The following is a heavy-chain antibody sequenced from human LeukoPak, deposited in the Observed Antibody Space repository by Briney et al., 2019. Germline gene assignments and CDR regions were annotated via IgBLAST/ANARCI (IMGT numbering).Heavy chain of an antibody. V-gene: IGHV5-51*01. Sequence: GESLKISCKGSGYSFPTYWIAWVRQMPGKGLEWMGIIYPDESNIRYSPSFQGQVTMAVDKSISAAFLQWSSLKASDTAMYYCARLDSASYSYWGQGTLVTVSS. D-gene: IGHD1-26*01. J-gene: IGHJ4*02. CDR3: ARLDSASYSY. CDR1: GYSFPTYW. CDR2: IYPDESNI.